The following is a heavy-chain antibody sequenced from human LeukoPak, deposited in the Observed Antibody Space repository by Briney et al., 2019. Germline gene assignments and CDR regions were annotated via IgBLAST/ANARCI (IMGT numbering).Heavy chain of an antibody. V-gene: IGHV1-2*02. CDR3: ARSAGYCSNGICFTDYYMDV. CDR1: GYSFTEHY. CDR2: INCNSGDA. D-gene: IGHD2-8*01. Sequence: GASVKVSCKASGYSFTEHYIYWVRQAPGQGLEWVGRINCNSGDANSAQKFQGRVTMTRDTSVSTAYMDLSSVTSDDTAVYFCARSAGYCSNGICFTDYYMDVWGRGTTVTVSS. J-gene: IGHJ6*03.